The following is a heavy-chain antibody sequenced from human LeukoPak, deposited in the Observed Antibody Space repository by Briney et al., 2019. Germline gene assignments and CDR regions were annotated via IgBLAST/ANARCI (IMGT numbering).Heavy chain of an antibody. J-gene: IGHJ6*03. Sequence: GGSLRLSCAASGFTFSSYGMSWVRQAPGKGLEWVSAISGSGGSTYYADSVKGRFTISRDNCKNTLYLQMNSLRAEDTAVYYCAKDSGYYYYYMDVWGKGTTVTISS. CDR1: GFTFSSYG. CDR2: ISGSGGST. D-gene: IGHD6-25*01. V-gene: IGHV3-23*01. CDR3: AKDSGYYYYYMDV.